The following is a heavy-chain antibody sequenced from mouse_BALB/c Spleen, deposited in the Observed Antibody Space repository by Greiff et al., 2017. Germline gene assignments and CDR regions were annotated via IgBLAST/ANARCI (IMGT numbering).Heavy chain of an antibody. J-gene: IGHJ4*01. Sequence: VQLQQSGPGLVKPSQSLSLTCTVTGYSITSDYAWNWIRQFPGNKLEWMGYISYSGSTSYNPSLKSRISITRDTSKNQFFLQLNSVTTEDTATYYCARRAYYGNYDYAMDYWGQGTSVTVSS. CDR2: ISYSGST. V-gene: IGHV3-2*02. CDR1: GYSITSDYA. CDR3: ARRAYYGNYDYAMDY. D-gene: IGHD2-10*01.